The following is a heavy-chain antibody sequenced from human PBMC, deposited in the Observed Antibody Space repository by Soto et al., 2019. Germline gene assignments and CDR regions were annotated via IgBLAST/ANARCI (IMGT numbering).Heavy chain of an antibody. CDR3: AKDRTGYYDSSGYYPDAFDI. V-gene: IGHV3-23*01. Sequence: GCLRLSCVASGFSVSSYSMSWVRQAPGKGLEWVSAISGSGGSTYYADSVRGRFTISRDNSKNTLYLQMNSLRAEDTAVYYCAKDRTGYYDSSGYYPDAFDIWGQGTMVTVSS. D-gene: IGHD3-22*01. J-gene: IGHJ3*02. CDR1: GFSVSSYS. CDR2: ISGSGGST.